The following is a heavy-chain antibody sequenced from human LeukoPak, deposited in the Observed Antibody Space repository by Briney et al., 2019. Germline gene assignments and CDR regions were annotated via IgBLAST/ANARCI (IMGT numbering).Heavy chain of an antibody. Sequence: ASVKVSCKASGYTFIDHYMHWVRQAPGQGLEWMGWINPNNGDTNSAQKFQGRVTMTRDTSIGTAYMELSRLRFDDTAVYYCVRDRELERLYYYYYMDVWGKGATVTVSS. CDR3: VRDRELERLYYYYYMDV. V-gene: IGHV1-2*02. D-gene: IGHD1-1*01. CDR2: INPNNGDT. J-gene: IGHJ6*03. CDR1: GYTFIDHY.